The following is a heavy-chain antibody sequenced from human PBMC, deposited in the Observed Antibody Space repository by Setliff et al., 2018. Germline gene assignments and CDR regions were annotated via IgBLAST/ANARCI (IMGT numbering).Heavy chain of an antibody. CDR3: ARGYCSSSSCYGTMGY. CDR2: MSYDGNNK. Sequence: PGGSLRLSCAASGFIFSSYAMHWVRQAPGKGLEWVAVMSYDGNNKYYADSVKGRFTISRDNSKNTLFLQMNSLRPEDTAVYYCARGYCSSSSCYGTMGYWGQGTLVTVSS. V-gene: IGHV3-30*01. CDR1: GFIFSSYA. D-gene: IGHD2-2*01. J-gene: IGHJ4*02.